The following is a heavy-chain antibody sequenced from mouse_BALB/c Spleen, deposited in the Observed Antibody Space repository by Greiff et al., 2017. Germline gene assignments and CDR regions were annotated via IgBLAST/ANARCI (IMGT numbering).Heavy chain of an antibody. CDR1: GYTFTDYW. CDR2: IDTSDSYT. V-gene: IGHV1-69*01. D-gene: IGHD1-1*01. J-gene: IGHJ2*01. Sequence: QVQLQQPGAELVMPGASVKMSCKASGYTFTDYWMHWVKQRPGQGLEWIGAIDTSDSYTSYNQKFKGKATLTVDESSSTAYMQLSSLTSEDSAVYYCARGEDYGSSYWGQGTTLTVSS. CDR3: ARGEDYGSSY.